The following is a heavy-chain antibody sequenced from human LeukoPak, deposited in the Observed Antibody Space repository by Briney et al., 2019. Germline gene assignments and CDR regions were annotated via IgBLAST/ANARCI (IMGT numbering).Heavy chain of an antibody. V-gene: IGHV1-69*04. CDR1: GGTFSSYA. CDR3: ARVGYYDSCGYPNWFDP. D-gene: IGHD3-22*01. J-gene: IGHJ5*02. CDR2: IIPILGIA. Sequence: ASVKVSCKASGGTFSSYAISWVRQAPGQGLEWMGRIIPILGIANYAQKFQGRVTITADKSTSTAYMELSSLRSEDTAVYYCARVGYYDSCGYPNWFDPWGQGTLVTVSS.